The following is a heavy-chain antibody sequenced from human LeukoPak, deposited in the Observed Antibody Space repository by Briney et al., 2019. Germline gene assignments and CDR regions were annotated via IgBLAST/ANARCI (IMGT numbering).Heavy chain of an antibody. Sequence: PSETLSLTCAVYGGSFSGYYWSWIRQPPGKGLEWIGEINHSGSTNYNPSLKSRVTISVDTSKNQFSLKLSSVTAADTAVYYCAREGGYYYDSSGYYRFDYWGQGTLVTASS. V-gene: IGHV4-34*01. CDR2: INHSGST. D-gene: IGHD3-22*01. J-gene: IGHJ4*02. CDR1: GGSFSGYY. CDR3: AREGGYYYDSSGYYRFDY.